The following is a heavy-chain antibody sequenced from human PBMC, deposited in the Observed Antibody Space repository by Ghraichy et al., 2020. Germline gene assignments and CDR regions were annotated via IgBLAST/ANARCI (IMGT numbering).Heavy chain of an antibody. V-gene: IGHV4-34*01. CDR3: ARRRQTWSAAEGDACDI. Sequence: SETLSLTCAVSVGSFSGYYWNWIRQPPGKGLEWIGEIHPTGTNNNYPSLTSRLTLFVDTSKNQFPLLLKSVTASDTAAYYCARRRQTWSAAEGDACDIWRLGTRVTGS. D-gene: IGHD5-18*01. J-gene: IGHJ3*02. CDR1: VGSFSGYY. CDR2: IHPTGTN.